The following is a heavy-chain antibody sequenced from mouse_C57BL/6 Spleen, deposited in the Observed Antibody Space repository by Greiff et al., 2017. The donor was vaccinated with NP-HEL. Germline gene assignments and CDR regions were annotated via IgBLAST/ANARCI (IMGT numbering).Heavy chain of an antibody. V-gene: IGHV1-52*01. Sequence: QVQLQQPGAELVRPGSSVKLSCKASGYTFTSYWMHWVKQRPIKGLEWIGNIDPSDSETHYNQKFKDKATLTVDKSSSTAYMQLSSLTSEDSAVYYCTKMAPYGNFDCWGQDTTLTVSS. J-gene: IGHJ2*01. CDR3: TKMAPYGNFDC. D-gene: IGHD2-10*02. CDR2: IDPSDSET. CDR1: GYTFTSYW.